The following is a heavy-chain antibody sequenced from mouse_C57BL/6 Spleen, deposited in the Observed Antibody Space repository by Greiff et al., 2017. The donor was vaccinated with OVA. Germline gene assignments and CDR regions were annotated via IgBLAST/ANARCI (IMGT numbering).Heavy chain of an antibody. J-gene: IGHJ3*01. D-gene: IGHD3-3*01. CDR2: IDPENGDT. Sequence: EVQLQESGAELVRPGASVKLSCTASGFNIKDDYMHWVKQRPEQGLEWIGWIDPENGDTEYASKFQGKATITADTSSNTAYLQLSSLTSEDTAVYYCTTGDVAYWGQGTLVTVSA. V-gene: IGHV14-4*01. CDR3: TTGDVAY. CDR1: GFNIKDDY.